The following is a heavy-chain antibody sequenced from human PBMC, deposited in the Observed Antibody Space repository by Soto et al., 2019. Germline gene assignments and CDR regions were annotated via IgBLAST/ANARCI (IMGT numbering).Heavy chain of an antibody. V-gene: IGHV4-61*03. D-gene: IGHD2-2*01. CDR1: GDSESSGSLY. J-gene: IGHJ4*02. CDR3: ARDSTAFVFDY. Sequence: SVTKSLTCARPGDSESSGSLYSSWYRQPPGKGLEWIGYIYYTGRTSYNPSLKSRVTISIDPSKNHFALNLTSVTAADTAIYYCARDSTAFVFDYWGQGALVTGSS. CDR2: IYYTGRT.